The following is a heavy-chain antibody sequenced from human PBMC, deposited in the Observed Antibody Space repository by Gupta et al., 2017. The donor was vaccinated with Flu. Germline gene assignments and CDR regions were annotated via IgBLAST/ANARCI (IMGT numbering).Heavy chain of an antibody. CDR1: SFRGYY. CDR2: IHHSGST. Sequence: SFRGYYWSYIRQPPGKGLEWIGGIHHSGSTSYNPSLKSRVTLSLDTSKDQFSLKLTYVTAADTAVYYCARGTSGWYPYFDYWGQGTLFTVS. D-gene: IGHD6-19*01. CDR3: ARGTSGWYPYFDY. V-gene: IGHV4-34*01. J-gene: IGHJ4*02.